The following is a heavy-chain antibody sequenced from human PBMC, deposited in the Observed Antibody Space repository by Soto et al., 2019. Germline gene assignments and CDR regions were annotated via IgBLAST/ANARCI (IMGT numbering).Heavy chain of an antibody. Sequence: QVQLQASGPGLVKPSETLSLTCTVSGGSISSYYWSWIRQPPGKGLEWIGYIYYSGSTNYNPSLKSRVTISVDTSKNQFSLKLSSVTAADTAVYYCARVGGSYSDAFDIWGQGTMVTVSS. J-gene: IGHJ3*02. CDR1: GGSISSYY. V-gene: IGHV4-59*01. D-gene: IGHD1-26*01. CDR2: IYYSGST. CDR3: ARVGGSYSDAFDI.